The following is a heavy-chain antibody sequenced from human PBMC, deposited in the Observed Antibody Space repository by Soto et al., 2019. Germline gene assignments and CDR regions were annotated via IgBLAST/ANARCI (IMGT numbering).Heavy chain of an antibody. CDR3: ARDRTPYYYDSSLSAFDI. CDR2: IKQDGSEK. V-gene: IGHV3-7*01. CDR1: GFTFSSYW. J-gene: IGHJ3*02. D-gene: IGHD3-22*01. Sequence: AGGSLRLSCAASGFTFSSYWMNWVRQAPGKGLEWVANIKQDGSEKYYVDSVKGRFTISRDNAKNSLYLQMNSLIAEDTAVYYCARDRTPYYYDSSLSAFDIWGQGTKVTVSS.